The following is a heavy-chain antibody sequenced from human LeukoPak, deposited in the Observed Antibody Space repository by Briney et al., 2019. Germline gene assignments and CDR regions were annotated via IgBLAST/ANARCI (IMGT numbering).Heavy chain of an antibody. D-gene: IGHD3-3*01. CDR3: ARGGAYYDFWSYYFDY. V-gene: IGHV1-18*01. J-gene: IGHJ4*02. CDR2: ISAYNGNT. CDR1: GYTFTSYG. Sequence: GASVKVSCKASGYTFTSYGISWVRQAPGQGLEWMGWISAYNGNTNYAQKLQGRVTMTTDTSTSAAYMELRSLRSDDTAVYYCARGGAYYDFWSYYFDYWGQGTLVTVSS.